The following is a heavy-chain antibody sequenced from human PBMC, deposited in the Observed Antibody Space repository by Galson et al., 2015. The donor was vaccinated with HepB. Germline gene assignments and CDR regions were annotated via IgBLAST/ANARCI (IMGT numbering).Heavy chain of an antibody. CDR2: IYYHGRT. D-gene: IGHD4-17*01. V-gene: IGHV4-39*01. CDR1: GGSISISNYY. Sequence: SETLSLTCTVSGGSISISNYYWGWIRLPPGKGLEWIGSIYYHGRTYYNPSLKSQVTMSVDTSKDEFSLTLTSVTAADTAVYFCARSVDYGDCLEFWGQGIVVTVSS. J-gene: IGHJ4*02. CDR3: ARSVDYGDCLEF.